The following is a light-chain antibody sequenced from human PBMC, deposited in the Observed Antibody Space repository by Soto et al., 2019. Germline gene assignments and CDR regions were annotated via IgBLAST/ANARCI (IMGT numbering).Light chain of an antibody. Sequence: QSALTQPASVSGSPGQSITISCTGTSSDVGAYNYVSWYQQHPGKAPKVMIYDVSNRPSGVSNRFSGSKSGNTASLTISGLQAEDEADYYCLSHTRGSTYVFGTGIKLTVL. J-gene: IGLJ1*01. CDR1: SSDVGAYNY. CDR2: DVS. CDR3: LSHTRGSTYV. V-gene: IGLV2-14*03.